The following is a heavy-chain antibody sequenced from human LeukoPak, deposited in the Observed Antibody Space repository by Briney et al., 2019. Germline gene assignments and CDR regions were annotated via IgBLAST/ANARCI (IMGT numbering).Heavy chain of an antibody. V-gene: IGHV3-23*01. CDR3: AKVSDYAWGSYRYPFDN. Sequence: GGTLRLSCAASGFTFSNYGMSWVRQAPGKGLEWVSGISGTGSTYYADSVKGRFTISRDNSKNTLFLQMNSLRAEDTAVYYCAKVSDYAWGSYRYPFDNWGQGTLVIVSS. D-gene: IGHD3-16*02. CDR1: GFTFSNYG. CDR2: ISGTGST. J-gene: IGHJ5*02.